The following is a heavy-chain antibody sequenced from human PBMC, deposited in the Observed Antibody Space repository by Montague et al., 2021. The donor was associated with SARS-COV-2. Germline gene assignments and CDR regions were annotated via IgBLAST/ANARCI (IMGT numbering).Heavy chain of an antibody. V-gene: IGHV6-1*01. D-gene: IGHD1-14*01. Sequence: CAISGDSVARNIAAWNWIRQSPSRGLEWLGRIYYRYKWYNDYAVSVRSRITISPDTSKNQFSLQLNSVTPEDTAVYYCSQERGPGRTTWHYFDYWGQGTLVTVSS. CDR3: SQERGPGRTTWHYFDY. J-gene: IGHJ4*02. CDR1: GDSVARNIAA. CDR2: IYYRYKWYN.